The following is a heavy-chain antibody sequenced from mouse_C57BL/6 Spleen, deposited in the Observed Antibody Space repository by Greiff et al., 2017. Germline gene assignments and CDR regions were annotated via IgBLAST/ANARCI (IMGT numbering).Heavy chain of an antibody. CDR3: ARSGYDYDGYFDY. Sequence: QVQLKQPGAELVRPGSSVKLSCKASGYTFTSYWMHWVKQRPIQGLEWIGNIDPSDSETHYNQKFKDKATLTVDKSSSTAYMQLSSLTSEDSAVYYCARSGYDYDGYFDYWGQGTTLTVSS. CDR2: IDPSDSET. J-gene: IGHJ2*01. D-gene: IGHD2-4*01. CDR1: GYTFTSYW. V-gene: IGHV1-52*01.